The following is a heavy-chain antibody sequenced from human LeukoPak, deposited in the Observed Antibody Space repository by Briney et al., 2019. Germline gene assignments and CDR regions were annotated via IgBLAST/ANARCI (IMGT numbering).Heavy chain of an antibody. CDR2: ISGSGGST. Sequence: QPGGSLRLSCAASGFTFSSYAMSWVRQAPGKGLEWVSAISGSGGSTYYADSVKGRFTISRDNSKNTLYLQMNSLRAEDTAVYYCAKDRSAVYYYDSSGYYGYWGQGTLVTVSS. D-gene: IGHD3-22*01. V-gene: IGHV3-23*01. CDR1: GFTFSSYA. CDR3: AKDRSAVYYYDSSGYYGY. J-gene: IGHJ4*02.